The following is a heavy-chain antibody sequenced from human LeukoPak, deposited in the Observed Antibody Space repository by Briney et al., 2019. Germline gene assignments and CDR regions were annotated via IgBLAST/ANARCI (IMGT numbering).Heavy chain of an antibody. V-gene: IGHV4-34*01. CDR1: GGSFSGYY. Sequence: PSETLSLTCAVYGGSFSGYYWTWIRQPPGKELEWIGEINHAGSTNYNPSLESRATVSVDTSKNQFSLKVTSVTAADTAVYYCARGEKWDLHAFDVWGQGTVVTVSS. CDR2: INHAGST. D-gene: IGHD1-26*01. J-gene: IGHJ3*01. CDR3: ARGEKWDLHAFDV.